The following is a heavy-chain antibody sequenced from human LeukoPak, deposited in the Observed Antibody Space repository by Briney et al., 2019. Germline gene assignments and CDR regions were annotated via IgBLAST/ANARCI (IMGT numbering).Heavy chain of an antibody. J-gene: IGHJ6*03. CDR3: ASEGNTVTTNYYYYYMDV. CDR2: IYTSGST. V-gene: IGHV4-4*07. D-gene: IGHD4-17*01. CDR1: GGSISSYY. Sequence: SETLSLTCTVSGGSISSYYWSWIRQPAGKGLEWIGRIYTSGSTNYNPSLKSRVTMPVDTSKNQFSLKLSSVTAADTAVYYCASEGNTVTTNYYYYYMDVWGKGTTVTVSS.